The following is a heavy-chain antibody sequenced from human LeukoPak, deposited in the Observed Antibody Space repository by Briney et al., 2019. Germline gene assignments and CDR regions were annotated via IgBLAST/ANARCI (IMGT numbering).Heavy chain of an antibody. Sequence: SETLSLTCTVSGGSISSYYWSWIRQPPGKGLEWIGYIYNSIGGSTNYNPSLKSRVSISVDTSNNEVSLRLTSVTAADTAVYYCARDPVTERWGWFDPWGQGTLVTVSS. V-gene: IGHV4-59*01. CDR1: GGSISSYY. J-gene: IGHJ5*02. D-gene: IGHD1-1*01. CDR3: ARDPVTERWGWFDP. CDR2: IYNSIGGST.